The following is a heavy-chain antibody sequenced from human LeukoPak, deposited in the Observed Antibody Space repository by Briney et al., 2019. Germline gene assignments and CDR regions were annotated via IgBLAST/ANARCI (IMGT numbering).Heavy chain of an antibody. CDR2: IYYSGST. V-gene: IGHV4-59*01. Sequence: PSETLSLTCTVSSGSISSDYWSWIRQPPGKGLEWIGYIYYSGSTNYNPSLKSRVTISVDTSKNQFSLKLTSVTAADTAVYYCARGSSVGYYYYYGMDVWGRGTTVTVSS. CDR1: SGSISSDY. CDR3: ARGSSVGYYYYYGMDV. J-gene: IGHJ6*02. D-gene: IGHD2-15*01.